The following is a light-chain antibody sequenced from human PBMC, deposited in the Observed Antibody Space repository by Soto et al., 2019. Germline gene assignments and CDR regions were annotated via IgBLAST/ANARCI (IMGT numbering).Light chain of an antibody. CDR1: SSDVGSYNL. V-gene: IGLV2-23*02. J-gene: IGLJ2*01. CDR3: CSYAGSRTHVL. CDR2: EVS. Sequence: QSVLTQPASVSGSPGQSITISCIGTSSDVGSYNLVSWYQQHPGKAPKVLIYEVSERPSGVSNRFSGSKSGKTASLTISGLQAEDEAEYYCCSYAGSRTHVLFGGGTKVTVL.